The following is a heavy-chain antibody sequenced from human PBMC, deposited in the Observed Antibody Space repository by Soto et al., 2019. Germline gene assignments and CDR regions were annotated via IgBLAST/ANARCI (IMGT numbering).Heavy chain of an antibody. Sequence: ASVKVSCKASGYTFTGYYMHWVRQAPGQGLEWMGWINPNSGGTNYAQKFQGWVTMTRDTSISTAYMELSRLRSDDTAVYYCAKGGIAARPYYYYGMDVWGQGTTVTVS. D-gene: IGHD6-6*01. CDR2: INPNSGGT. V-gene: IGHV1-2*04. J-gene: IGHJ6*02. CDR1: GYTFTGYY. CDR3: AKGGIAARPYYYYGMDV.